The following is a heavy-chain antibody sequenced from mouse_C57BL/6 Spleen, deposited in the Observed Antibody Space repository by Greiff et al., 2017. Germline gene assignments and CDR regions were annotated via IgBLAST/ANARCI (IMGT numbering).Heavy chain of an antibody. V-gene: IGHV2-5*01. CDR1: GFSLTSYG. CDR3: AKNGYGSSYDYAMDY. CDR2: RWRGGST. J-gene: IGHJ4*01. Sequence: VKLMESGPGLVQPSQSLSITCTVSGFSLTSYGVHWVRQSPGKGLEWLGVRWRGGSTDYNAAFMSRLSITKDNSKSQVFFKMNSLQADDTAIYYCAKNGYGSSYDYAMDYWGQGTSVTVSS. D-gene: IGHD1-1*01.